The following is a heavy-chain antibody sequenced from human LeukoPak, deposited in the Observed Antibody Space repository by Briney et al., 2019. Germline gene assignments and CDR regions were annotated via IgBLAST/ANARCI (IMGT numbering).Heavy chain of an antibody. CDR2: ISYDGSNQ. D-gene: IGHD5-12*01. V-gene: IGHV3-30*18. J-gene: IGHJ4*02. Sequence: GGSLRLSCAASGFTFSSYGMHWVRQAPGKGLEWVAVISYDGSNQYYADSVKGRFTISRDNSKNTLYLQMSSLRAEDTVVYYCAKARPWISKLDYWGQGTLVTVSS. CDR3: AKARPWISKLDY. CDR1: GFTFSSYG.